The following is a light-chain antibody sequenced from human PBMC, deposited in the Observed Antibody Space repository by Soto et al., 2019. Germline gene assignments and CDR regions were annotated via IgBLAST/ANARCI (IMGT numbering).Light chain of an antibody. J-gene: IGKJ1*01. CDR3: QQYGSSPPT. V-gene: IGKV3-20*01. CDR1: QNVNNR. Sequence: EILLTQSPGSLSVFPGERASLSCRASQNVNNRLAWYQQKAGQAPRLLISGASSRATGIPDRFSGSGSGTDFTLTISRLESDDFALYYCQQYGSSPPTFGQGTKV. CDR2: GAS.